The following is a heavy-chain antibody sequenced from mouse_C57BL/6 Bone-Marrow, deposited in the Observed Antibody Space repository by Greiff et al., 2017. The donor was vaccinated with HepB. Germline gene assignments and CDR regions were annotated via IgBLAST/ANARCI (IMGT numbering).Heavy chain of an antibody. J-gene: IGHJ2*01. CDR2: IYPGSGST. CDR1: GYTFTSYW. Sequence: QVQLKQSGAELVKPGASVKMSCKASGYTFTSYWITWVTQRPGHGLGWIGDIYPGSGSTNYNEKFKSKATLTVDTSSSTAYMQLSSLTSEDSAVYYCAREENYSTHFGYWGHGTTLSVS. V-gene: IGHV1-55*01. D-gene: IGHD2-5*01. CDR3: AREENYSTHFGY.